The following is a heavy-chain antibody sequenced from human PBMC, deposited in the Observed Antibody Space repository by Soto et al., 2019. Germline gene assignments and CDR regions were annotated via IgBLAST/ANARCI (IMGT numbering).Heavy chain of an antibody. V-gene: IGHV1-3*01. CDR1: GGTFSSYA. D-gene: IGHD4-4*01. J-gene: IGHJ4*02. CDR2: INAGNGNT. CDR3: ARELQGLYYFDY. Sequence: SVKVSCKASGGTFSSYAMHWVRQAPGQSREWMGWINAGNGNTKYSQKFQGRVTITRDTSASTAYMELSSLRSEHTAVSYCARELQGLYYFDYWALGTVVTDSS.